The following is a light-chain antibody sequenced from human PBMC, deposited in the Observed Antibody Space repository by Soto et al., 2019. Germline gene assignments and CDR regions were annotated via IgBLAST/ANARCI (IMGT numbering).Light chain of an antibody. V-gene: IGLV2-14*01. CDR3: SSYTSSGTQV. Sequence: QSALTQPASVSGSPGQSITISCTGTSSDVGGYKYVSWYQQHPGKAPKLMIYDVSNRPSGVSNRFSGSKSGNTASLTISGLQAEDEADYYCSSYTSSGTQVFGNGTKVTVL. J-gene: IGLJ1*01. CDR1: SSDVGGYKY. CDR2: DVS.